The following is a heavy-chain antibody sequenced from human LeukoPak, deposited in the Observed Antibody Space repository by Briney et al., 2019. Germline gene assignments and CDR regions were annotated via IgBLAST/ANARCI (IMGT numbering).Heavy chain of an antibody. CDR3: ARDRHWTNDWVFDY. V-gene: IGHV4-59*01. Sequence: SETLSLTRTVSGGSIGTYYWSWIRQPPGKGLEWIGYIYCNGYTDYNPSLKSRVTISVHTSKNQFSLKLSSVTAADTAVYYCARDRHWTNDWVFDYWGQGTLVTVSS. CDR2: IYCNGYT. J-gene: IGHJ4*02. D-gene: IGHD1/OR15-1a*01. CDR1: GGSIGTYY.